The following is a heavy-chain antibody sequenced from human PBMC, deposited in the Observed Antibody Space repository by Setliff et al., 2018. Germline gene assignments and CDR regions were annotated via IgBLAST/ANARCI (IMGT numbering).Heavy chain of an antibody. CDR1: GGSISSGSYY. J-gene: IGHJ4*02. V-gene: IGHV4-61*02. D-gene: IGHD3-3*01. Sequence: SETLSLTCTVSGGSISSGSYYWSWIRQPAGKGLEWIGRIYTSGSTNYNPSLKSRVTISVDTSKNQFSLNLSSVTAADTAVYYCARRETYYNFWSGYYAYWGQGTLVTVSS. CDR3: ARRETYYNFWSGYYAY. CDR2: IYTSGST.